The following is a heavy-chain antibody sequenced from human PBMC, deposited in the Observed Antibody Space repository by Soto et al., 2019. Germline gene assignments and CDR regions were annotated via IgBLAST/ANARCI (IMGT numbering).Heavy chain of an antibody. CDR1: GFTFSSYA. CDR3: AKVRYYYDSSGYLGYFGY. Sequence: GGSLRLSCAASGFTFSSYAMSWVRQAPGKGLEWVSAISGSGGSTYYADSVKGRFTISRDNSKNTLYLQMNSLRAEDTAVYYCAKVRYYYDSSGYLGYFGYWGQGTLVTVSS. J-gene: IGHJ4*02. D-gene: IGHD3-22*01. CDR2: ISGSGGST. V-gene: IGHV3-23*01.